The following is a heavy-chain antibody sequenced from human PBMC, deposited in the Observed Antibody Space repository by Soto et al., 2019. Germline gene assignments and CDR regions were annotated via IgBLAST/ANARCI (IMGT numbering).Heavy chain of an antibody. D-gene: IGHD3-3*01. Sequence: SETLSLTCTVSDGSISSGGYYWSGIRQHPGKGMHWIGYIYYSGSTYYNPSLKSRVTISVDTSKNQFSLKLSSVTAADTAVYYCARDVVPTGPYDLWSGYQRPYYYYGMDVWGQGTTVTVSS. CDR2: IYYSGST. V-gene: IGHV4-31*03. CDR3: ARDVVPTGPYDLWSGYQRPYYYYGMDV. CDR1: DGSISSGGYY. J-gene: IGHJ6*02.